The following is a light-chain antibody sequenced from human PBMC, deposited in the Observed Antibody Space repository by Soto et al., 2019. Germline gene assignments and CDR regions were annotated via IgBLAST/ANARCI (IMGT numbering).Light chain of an antibody. CDR2: GAS. CDR3: HQYNNWPPWT. Sequence: EVVMTQSPATLSVSPGERVTLSCRASQSVSSNLAWYQQKPGQAPRLLIYGASTRATGIPARFSGSGSETEFTLTISSLQSEDFAVYYCHQYNNWPPWTFGQVTKVEIK. CDR1: QSVSSN. J-gene: IGKJ1*01. V-gene: IGKV3-15*01.